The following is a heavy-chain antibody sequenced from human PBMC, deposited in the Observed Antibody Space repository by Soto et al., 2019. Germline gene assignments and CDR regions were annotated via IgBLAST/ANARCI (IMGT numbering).Heavy chain of an antibody. CDR2: IWYDGSKK. D-gene: IGHD2-15*01. CDR3: ARDGYCSGGSCYRLLNFDY. Sequence: QVQLVESGGGVAQPEKSLRLSCTASGFTFSSYGMHWVRQVPGKGLEWVALIWYDGSKKYYADSVKGRFTISRDNSKNTLFLQMDSLRAEDTAVYHCARDGYCSGGSCYRLLNFDYWGQGTLVTVSS. V-gene: IGHV3-33*01. J-gene: IGHJ4*02. CDR1: GFTFSSYG.